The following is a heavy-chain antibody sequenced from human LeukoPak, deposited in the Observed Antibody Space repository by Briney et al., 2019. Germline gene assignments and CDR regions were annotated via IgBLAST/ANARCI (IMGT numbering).Heavy chain of an antibody. D-gene: IGHD4-17*01. Sequence: GGSLSLSCAASGFTFSSYSMNWVRQAPGKGLEWVSSISSSSSYIYYADSVKGRFTISRDNAKNSLYLQMNSLRAEDTAVYYCARDQGTTVTTCFDYWGQGTLVTVSS. J-gene: IGHJ4*02. CDR1: GFTFSSYS. V-gene: IGHV3-21*01. CDR3: ARDQGTTVTTCFDY. CDR2: ISSSSSYI.